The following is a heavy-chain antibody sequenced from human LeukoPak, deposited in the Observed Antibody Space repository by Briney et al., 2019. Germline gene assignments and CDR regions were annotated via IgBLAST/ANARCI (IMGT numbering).Heavy chain of an antibody. CDR1: GDSPTSFY. CDR2: INPTGGST. V-gene: IGHV1-46*01. J-gene: IGHJ4*02. CDR3: ARRSLIGTSGFEY. Sequence: ASPKASRKPSGDSPTSFYIHWVRQAPGHRLEWMGVINPTGGSTAYAQPFQGRVTTTRHTSTRTAYTELSSPRSEHTAGHYCARRSLIGTSGFEYWGQGAL. D-gene: IGHD1-26*01.